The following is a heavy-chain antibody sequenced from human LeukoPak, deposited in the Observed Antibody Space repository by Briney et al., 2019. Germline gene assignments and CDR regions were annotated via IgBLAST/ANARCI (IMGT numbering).Heavy chain of an antibody. CDR2: IYSGGST. CDR3: ARGGFYGSGTYYTRY. CDR1: GFTVSNNY. D-gene: IGHD3-10*01. V-gene: IGHV3-66*01. J-gene: IGHJ4*02. Sequence: QPGGSLILSCAVSGFTVSNNYMSWVRQAPGKGLEWVSVIYSGGSTYYADSVKGRFTISRDNSKNTVYLQMNSLRAEDTAVYYCARGGFYGSGTYYTRYWGQGTLVTVSS.